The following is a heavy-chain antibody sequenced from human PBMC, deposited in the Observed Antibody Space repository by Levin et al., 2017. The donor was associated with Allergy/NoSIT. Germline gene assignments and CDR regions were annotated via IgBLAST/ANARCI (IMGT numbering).Heavy chain of an antibody. D-gene: IGHD1-1*01. V-gene: IGHV5-10-1*01. CDR2: IDPSDSYT. J-gene: IGHJ4*02. Sequence: ASVKVSCKGAGFSFTNNWISWVRLMPGKGLEWMGRIDPSDSYTNYSPSFQGHVTIPADKSISTAYLQWSGLKASDSAMYYCARQMSESGTRAPFDHWGQGTLVTVSS. CDR1: GFSFTNNW. CDR3: ARQMSESGTRAPFDH.